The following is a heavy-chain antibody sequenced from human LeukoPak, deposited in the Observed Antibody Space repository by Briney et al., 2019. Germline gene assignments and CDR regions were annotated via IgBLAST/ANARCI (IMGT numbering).Heavy chain of an antibody. J-gene: IGHJ5*02. D-gene: IGHD2-21*02. CDR3: ARRAGDWAVNWIDP. Sequence: SETLSLTCTVSGGSITGTTYYWAWFRQPPGKGLEWIGGLYPSGSTYYSPSLKSRVSILLDTSKSQLSLNVRSVTAADTAVYYCARRAGDWAVNWIDPWGQGTLVTVSS. V-gene: IGHV4-39*01. CDR1: GGSITGTTYY. CDR2: LYPSGST.